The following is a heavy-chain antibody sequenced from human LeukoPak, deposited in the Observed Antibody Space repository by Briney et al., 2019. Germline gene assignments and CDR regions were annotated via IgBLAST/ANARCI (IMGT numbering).Heavy chain of an antibody. V-gene: IGHV3-48*04. CDR2: ISSSGSTI. Sequence: PGGSLRLSCVASGFPFSSYGMHWVRQALGKGLEWVSYISSSGSTIYYADSVKGRFTISRDNAKNSLYLQMNSLRAEDTAVYYCAREDFLPPGTDYWGQGTLVTVSS. J-gene: IGHJ4*02. CDR3: AREDFLPPGTDY. CDR1: GFPFSSYG. D-gene: IGHD1-14*01.